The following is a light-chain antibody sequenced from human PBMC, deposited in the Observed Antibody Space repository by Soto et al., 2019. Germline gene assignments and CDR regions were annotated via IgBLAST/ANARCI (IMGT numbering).Light chain of an antibody. Sequence: ELVMTQSPATLSVSPGERATLSCRASQSVSSSLAWYQQKPGQAPRLLIYGASTRATGIPARFSGSGSATEFTLTISSLQSEDFAVYYCQQSNNWPWTFGQGTKVDI. J-gene: IGKJ1*01. CDR2: GAS. V-gene: IGKV3-15*01. CDR1: QSVSSS. CDR3: QQSNNWPWT.